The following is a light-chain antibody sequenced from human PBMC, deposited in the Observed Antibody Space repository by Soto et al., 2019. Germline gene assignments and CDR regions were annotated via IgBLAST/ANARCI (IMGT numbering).Light chain of an antibody. CDR2: KAS. V-gene: IGKV1-5*03. J-gene: IGKJ1*01. CDR1: QTIDSW. CDR3: QQYHIYSGT. Sequence: DIHMTQSPSTRSASVGDRVTMTGRASQTIDSWLAWYQQRPGKPPNLLIYKASTLASGVPSRFSGSGSGTEFTLTINSLQHDDFATYYCQQYHIYSGTFGQGTKVDI.